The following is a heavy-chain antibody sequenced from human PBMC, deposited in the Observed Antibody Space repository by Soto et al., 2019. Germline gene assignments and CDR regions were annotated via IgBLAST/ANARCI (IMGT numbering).Heavy chain of an antibody. J-gene: IGHJ4*02. D-gene: IGHD6-19*01. V-gene: IGHV3-30-3*01. Sequence: GGSLRLSCAASGFTFSSYAMHWVRQAPGKGLEWVAVILYDGSNKYYADSVKGRFTISRDNSKNTLYLQMNSLRAEDTAVYYCARDQSRGWRYFDYWGQGTLVTVSS. CDR1: GFTFSSYA. CDR2: ILYDGSNK. CDR3: ARDQSRGWRYFDY.